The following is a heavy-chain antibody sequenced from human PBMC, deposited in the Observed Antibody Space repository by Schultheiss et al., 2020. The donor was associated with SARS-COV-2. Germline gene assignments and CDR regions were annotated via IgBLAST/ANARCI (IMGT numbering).Heavy chain of an antibody. J-gene: IGHJ4*02. V-gene: IGHV4-61*08. Sequence: SQTLSLTCTVSNGSITSGDYYWSWIRQPPGKGLEWIGFIHDSGNTNYSPSLKSRLTISVDTSKNQFSLRLTSVTPADTAVYYCARHGGRYSIKYHFDSWGQGTQVTVSS. D-gene: IGHD3-10*01. CDR2: IHDSGNT. CDR1: NGSITSGDYY. CDR3: ARHGGRYSIKYHFDS.